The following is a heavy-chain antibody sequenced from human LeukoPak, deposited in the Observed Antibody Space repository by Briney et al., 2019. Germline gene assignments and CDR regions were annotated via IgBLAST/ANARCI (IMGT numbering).Heavy chain of an antibody. CDR2: IDHSGST. D-gene: IGHD6-6*01. V-gene: IGHV4-34*01. Sequence: SETLSLTCAVYGGSFSGYYWSWIRQPPGKGLEWIGEIDHSGSTKYNPSLKSRVTISVDRSKNQFSLRLYSVTVADTAVYYCARHFAYSSSSYFDYWGQGSLVTVSS. J-gene: IGHJ4*02. CDR1: GGSFSGYY. CDR3: ARHFAYSSSSYFDY.